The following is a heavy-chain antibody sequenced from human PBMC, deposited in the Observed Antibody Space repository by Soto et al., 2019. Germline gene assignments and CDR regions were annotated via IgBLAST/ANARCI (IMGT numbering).Heavy chain of an antibody. CDR1: GFTFSSYS. CDR2: ISSSSSYI. J-gene: IGHJ4*02. V-gene: IGHV3-21*04. D-gene: IGHD6-19*01. Sequence: GGSLRLSCAASGFTFSSYSMNWVRQAPGKGLEWVSSISSSSSYIYYADSVKGRFTISRDNSKNTLYLQMNSLRAEDTAVYYCAKDLLEGGWPLDDYWGQGTLVTVSS. CDR3: AKDLLEGGWPLDDY.